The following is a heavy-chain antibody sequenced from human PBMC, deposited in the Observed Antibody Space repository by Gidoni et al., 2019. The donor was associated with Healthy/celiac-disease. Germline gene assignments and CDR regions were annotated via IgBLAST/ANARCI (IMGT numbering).Heavy chain of an antibody. CDR1: DGPFGTYP. CDR2: IIPIFGTA. V-gene: IGHV1-69*12. J-gene: IGHJ6*02. D-gene: IGHD2-2*01. CDR3: ARAVGDIVVVPAAIWEYYYYGMDV. Sequence: QVQLVQSGPEVRRPGPWVKVSCTPSDGPFGTYPFTWVRKAPGQGLEWMGGIIPIFGTANYAQKFQGRVTITADESTSTAYMELSSLRSEDTAVYYCARAVGDIVVVPAAIWEYYYYGMDVWGQGTTVTVSS.